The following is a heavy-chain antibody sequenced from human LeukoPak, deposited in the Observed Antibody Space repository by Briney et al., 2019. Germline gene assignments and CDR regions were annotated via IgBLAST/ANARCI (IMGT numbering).Heavy chain of an antibody. Sequence: PGGSLRLSCAASGFTFSNYAMSWVRQAPGKGLEWVSTINDRGIATYYADSVKGRFTISRDNSKNTLSLQVSSLRAEDTAIYYCAKGLKTAAGPYKGYHYYMDVWGKGTTVTVSS. CDR2: INDRGIAT. CDR1: GFTFSNYA. CDR3: AKGLKTAAGPYKGYHYYMDV. J-gene: IGHJ6*03. D-gene: IGHD2-2*01. V-gene: IGHV3-23*01.